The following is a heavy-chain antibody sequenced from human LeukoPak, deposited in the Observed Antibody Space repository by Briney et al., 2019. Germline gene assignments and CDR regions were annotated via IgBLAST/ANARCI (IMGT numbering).Heavy chain of an antibody. D-gene: IGHD6-19*01. CDR2: INPNSGGT. V-gene: IGHV1-2*02. J-gene: IGHJ4*02. CDR3: ARERIAVAGHSDY. CDR1: GYIFTGYY. Sequence: GALVKVSCKASGYIFTGYYVHWVRQAPGQGLEWMGWINPNSGGTNYAQKFQGRVTMTRDTSISTAYMELSRLRSEDTAVYYCARERIAVAGHSDYWGQGTLVTVSS.